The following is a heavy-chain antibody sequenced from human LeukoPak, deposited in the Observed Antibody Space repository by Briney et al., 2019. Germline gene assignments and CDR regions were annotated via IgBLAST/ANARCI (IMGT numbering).Heavy chain of an antibody. V-gene: IGHV3-23*01. CDR2: ISGSGGST. J-gene: IGHJ3*02. D-gene: IGHD1-1*01. CDR1: GFTFSSYA. Sequence: GGSLRLSCAASGFTFSSYAMSWVRQAPGKGLEWVSAISGSGGSTYYADSVKGRFTISRDNSKNTLYLQMNSLSAEDTAVYYCAKVTLNDLGAFDIWGQGTMVTVSS. CDR3: AKVTLNDLGAFDI.